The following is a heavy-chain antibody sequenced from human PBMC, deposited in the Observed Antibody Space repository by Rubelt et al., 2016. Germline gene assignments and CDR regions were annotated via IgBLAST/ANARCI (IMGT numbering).Heavy chain of an antibody. CDR1: GFSLSTRGVG. CDR2: IYWDDDK. CDR3: ARAYSSGWPYYFEY. D-gene: IGHD6-19*01. J-gene: IGHJ4*02. Sequence: QITLKESGPTLVKPTQTLTLTCTFSGFSLSTRGVGVGWIRQPPGKALEWLALIYWDDDKRYSPSLKSRLTITKDTSKNQVVLTMTNVDPVDTATYYCARAYSSGWPYYFEYWGQGTLVTVSS. V-gene: IGHV2-5*02.